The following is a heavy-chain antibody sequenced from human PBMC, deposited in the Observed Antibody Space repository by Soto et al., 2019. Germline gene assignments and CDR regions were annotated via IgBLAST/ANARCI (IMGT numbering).Heavy chain of an antibody. D-gene: IGHD5-18*01. Sequence: ASVKVSCKASGNTVPNYAIHWVRQAPGQGLEWMGGIIPIYGTANYAQKFQGRVTMTRNTSISTAYMELSSLRSEDTAVYYCARERSYGLDYWGQGTLVTVSS. CDR1: GNTVPNYA. CDR3: ARERSYGLDY. CDR2: IIPIYGTA. V-gene: IGHV1-8*02. J-gene: IGHJ4*02.